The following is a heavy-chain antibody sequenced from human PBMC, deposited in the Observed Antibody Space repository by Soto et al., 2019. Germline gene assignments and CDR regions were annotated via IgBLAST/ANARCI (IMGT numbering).Heavy chain of an antibody. Sequence: EVQLVESGGGLVQPGGSLRLSCAASGFTFSSYWMSWVRQAPGKGLEWVANIKQDGSEKYYVDSVKGLFTISRDNAKNSLYLQMNSLRAEDTAVYYCARDRGWQNFWSGYYYYWGQGTLVTVSS. V-gene: IGHV3-7*01. CDR1: GFTFSSYW. J-gene: IGHJ4*02. CDR2: IKQDGSEK. CDR3: ARDRGWQNFWSGYYYY. D-gene: IGHD3-3*01.